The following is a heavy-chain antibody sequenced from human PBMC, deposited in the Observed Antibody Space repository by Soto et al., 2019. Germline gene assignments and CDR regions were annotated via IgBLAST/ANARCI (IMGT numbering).Heavy chain of an antibody. D-gene: IGHD4-17*01. Sequence: ASVKVSCKVSGYTLTELSMHWVRQAPGKGLEWMGGFDPEDGETIYAQKFQGRVTMTEDTSTDTAYMELSSLRSEDTAVYYCATSPATTVTSDAFDIWGQGTMVAVS. CDR2: FDPEDGET. CDR1: GYTLTELS. CDR3: ATSPATTVTSDAFDI. J-gene: IGHJ3*02. V-gene: IGHV1-24*01.